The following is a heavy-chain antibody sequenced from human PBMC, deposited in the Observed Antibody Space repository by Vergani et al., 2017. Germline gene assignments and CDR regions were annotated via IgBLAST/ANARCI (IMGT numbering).Heavy chain of an antibody. V-gene: IGHV1-69*01. Sequence: VQLVQSGAEVKKPGESLKISCKASGGTFSSYAISWVRQAPGQGLEWMGGIIPIFGTANYAQKFQGRVTITADESTSTAYMALSSLRSEDTAVYYCAREGRRVIAIHEWYFDLWGRGTLVTVSS. J-gene: IGHJ2*01. CDR2: IIPIFGTA. CDR1: GGTFSSYA. D-gene: IGHD2-21*01. CDR3: AREGRRVIAIHEWYFDL.